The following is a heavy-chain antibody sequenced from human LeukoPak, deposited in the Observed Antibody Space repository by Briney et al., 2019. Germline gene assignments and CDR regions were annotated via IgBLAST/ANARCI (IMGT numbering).Heavy chain of an antibody. D-gene: IGHD7-27*01. V-gene: IGHV3-21*01. CDR2: ISSSSGYI. CDR1: GFTFSSYA. J-gene: IGHJ4*02. Sequence: GGSLRLSCAASGFTFSSYAMSWVRQAPGKGLEWVSSISSSSGYIYYADSVKGRFTISRDNAKNSLYLQMNSLRAEDTAVYYCAREITGDYYFDYWGQGTLVTVSS. CDR3: AREITGDYYFDY.